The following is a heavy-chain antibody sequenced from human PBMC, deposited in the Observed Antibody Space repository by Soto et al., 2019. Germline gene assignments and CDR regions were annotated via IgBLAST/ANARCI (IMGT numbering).Heavy chain of an antibody. J-gene: IGHJ4*02. CDR1: GGSISGSIYY. D-gene: IGHD5-12*01. Sequence: SETLSLTCTVSGGSISGSIYYWGWIRQPPGKGLEWIGTIYYSGSTYYNPSLKSRVTMSVDTSKNQFSLKLSSVTAADTAVYYCARLRRYNGFDWGFDYWGQGTLVTVSS. CDR3: ARLRRYNGFDWGFDY. CDR2: IYYSGST. V-gene: IGHV4-39*01.